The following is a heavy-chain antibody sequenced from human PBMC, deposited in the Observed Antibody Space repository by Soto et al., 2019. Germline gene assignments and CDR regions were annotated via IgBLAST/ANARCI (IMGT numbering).Heavy chain of an antibody. CDR1: GGSISSYY. CDR3: AKVSGYDLGYYYMDV. Sequence: SETLSLTCTVSGGSISSYYWSWIRQPPGKGLEWIGYIYYSGSTNYNPSLKSRVTISVDTSKNQFSLKLSSVTAADTAVYYCAKVSGYDLGYYYMDVWGKGTTVTVSS. CDR2: IYYSGST. J-gene: IGHJ6*03. D-gene: IGHD5-12*01. V-gene: IGHV4-59*08.